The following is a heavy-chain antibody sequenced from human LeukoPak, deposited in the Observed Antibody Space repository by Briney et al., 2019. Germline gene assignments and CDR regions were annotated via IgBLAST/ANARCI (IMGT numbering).Heavy chain of an antibody. V-gene: IGHV3-48*01. CDR2: ISSSSSTI. CDR1: DFTVSSNY. Sequence: PGGSLRLSCAASDFTVSSNYMSWVRQAPGKGLEWVSYISSSSSTIYYADSVKGRFTISRDNAKNSLYLQMNSLRAEDTAVYYCASTHYDSSGYYYNLDAFDIWGHGTMVTVSS. J-gene: IGHJ3*02. D-gene: IGHD3-22*01. CDR3: ASTHYDSSGYYYNLDAFDI.